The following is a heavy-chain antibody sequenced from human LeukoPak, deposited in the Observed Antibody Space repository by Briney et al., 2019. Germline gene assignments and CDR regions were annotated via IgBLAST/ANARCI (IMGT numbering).Heavy chain of an antibody. CDR3: ARLGGYDLVWVSHYYGMDV. Sequence: PGESLKISCKGSGYSFTSYWIGWVRQMPGKGLEWMGIIYPGDSDTRYSPSFQGQVTISADKSISTAYLQWSSLKASDTAMYYCARLGGYDLVWVSHYYGMDVWGQGTTVTVSS. V-gene: IGHV5-51*01. CDR2: IYPGDSDT. J-gene: IGHJ6*02. CDR1: GYSFTSYW. D-gene: IGHD5-12*01.